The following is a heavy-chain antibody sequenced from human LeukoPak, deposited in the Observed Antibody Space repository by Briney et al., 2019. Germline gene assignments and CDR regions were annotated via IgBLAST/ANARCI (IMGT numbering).Heavy chain of an antibody. CDR3: ARGSIVGATPHDL. V-gene: IGHV4-59*01. D-gene: IGHD1-26*01. Sequence: SETLSLTCTVSGGSISNYYWSWIRQPPGKGLEWIGYIYYSGSTNYNPSLKSRVTISVDTSKNQFSLKLSSVTAADTAVYYCARGSIVGATPHDLWGRGTLVTVSS. CDR1: GGSISNYY. J-gene: IGHJ2*01. CDR2: IYYSGST.